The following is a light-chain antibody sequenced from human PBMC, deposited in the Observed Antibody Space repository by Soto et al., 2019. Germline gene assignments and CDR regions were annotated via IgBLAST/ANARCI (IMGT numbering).Light chain of an antibody. Sequence: QLVLTQSPSASAFLGASVKLTCTLSSGHSSYAIAWHQQHPEKGPRYLMKLNSAGSHSKGDGIPDRFSGSSSGAERYLTISSLQSEDEADYYCQTWGTGIQVFGGGTKL. J-gene: IGLJ2*01. CDR1: SGHSSYA. CDR3: QTWGTGIQV. CDR2: LNSAGSH. V-gene: IGLV4-69*01.